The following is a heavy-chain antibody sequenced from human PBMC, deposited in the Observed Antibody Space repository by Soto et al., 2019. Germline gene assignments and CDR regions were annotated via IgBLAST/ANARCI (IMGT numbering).Heavy chain of an antibody. CDR2: ISGSGGST. Sequence: GGSLRLSCAASGFTFSSYAMSWVRQAPGKGLEWVSAISGSGGSTYYADSVKGRFTISRDNSKNTLYLQMNSLRAEDTAVYYCAKDLELLWFGEGPYAFDIWGQGTMVTVSS. CDR1: GFTFSSYA. J-gene: IGHJ3*02. CDR3: AKDLELLWFGEGPYAFDI. D-gene: IGHD3-10*01. V-gene: IGHV3-23*01.